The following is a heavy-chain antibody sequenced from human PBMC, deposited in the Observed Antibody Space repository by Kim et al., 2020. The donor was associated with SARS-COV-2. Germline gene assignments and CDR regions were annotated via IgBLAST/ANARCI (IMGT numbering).Heavy chain of an antibody. D-gene: IGHD6-19*01. V-gene: IGHV4-59*01. Sequence: SETLSLTCTVSGGSISSYYWSWNRQPPGKGLEWIGYIYNSGRANYNPSLKSRVTISVDTSKNQFSLKLSSVTAADTAVYYCARDQGYSSAYFDYWGQGTL. CDR2: IYNSGRA. CDR1: GGSISSYY. J-gene: IGHJ4*02. CDR3: ARDQGYSSAYFDY.